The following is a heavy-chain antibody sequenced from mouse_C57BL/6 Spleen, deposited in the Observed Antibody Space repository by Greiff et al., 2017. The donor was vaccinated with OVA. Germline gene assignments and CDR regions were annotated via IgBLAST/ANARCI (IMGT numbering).Heavy chain of an antibody. CDR1: GYTFTSYW. D-gene: IGHD1-1*01. CDR2: IDPSDSET. J-gene: IGHJ3*01. Sequence: QVQLQQPGAELVRPGSSVKLSCKASGYTFTSYWMHWVKQRPIQGLEWIGNIDPSDSETHYNQKFKDKATLTADKSSSTAYMQLSSLTSEDSAVYYCARGGLLRTWFAYWGQGTLVTVSA. V-gene: IGHV1-52*01. CDR3: ARGGLLRTWFAY.